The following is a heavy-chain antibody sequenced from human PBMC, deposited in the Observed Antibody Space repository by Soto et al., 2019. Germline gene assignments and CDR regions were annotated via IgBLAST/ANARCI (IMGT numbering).Heavy chain of an antibody. CDR3: AKYTGNYYGSGSRNYYYYYYMDV. V-gene: IGHV3-23*01. Sequence: GGSLRLSCAASGFTFISYAMSWVRQAPGKGLEWVSAFSGSGGSTYYADSVKGRFTISRDNSKNTLYLQMNSLRAEDTAVYYCAKYTGNYYGSGSRNYYYYYYMDVWGKGTTVTVSS. J-gene: IGHJ6*03. CDR2: FSGSGGST. D-gene: IGHD3-10*01. CDR1: GFTFISYA.